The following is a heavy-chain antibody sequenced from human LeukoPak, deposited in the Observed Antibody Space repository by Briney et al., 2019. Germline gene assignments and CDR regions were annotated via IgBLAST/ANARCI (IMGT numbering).Heavy chain of an antibody. CDR1: GYTFTSYG. D-gene: IGHD6-13*01. J-gene: IGHJ6*02. CDR3: AGMVGSSWYSYYYYGMDV. V-gene: IGHV1-18*01. Sequence: ASVKVSCKASGYTFTSYGISWVRQAPGQGLEWMGWISAYNGNTNYAQKLQGRVTMTTDTSTSTAYMELRSLRSDDTAVYYCAGMVGSSWYSYYYYGMDVWGQGTTVTVSS. CDR2: ISAYNGNT.